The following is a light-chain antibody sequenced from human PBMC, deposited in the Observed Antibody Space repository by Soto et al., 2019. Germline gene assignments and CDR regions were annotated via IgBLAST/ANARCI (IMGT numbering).Light chain of an antibody. V-gene: IGKV1-9*01. CDR1: QGLSSY. CDR2: AAS. CDR3: QQYNSYPYT. Sequence: DIQMTQSPSTLSASVGDRVTITCRASQGLSSYLAWYQQKPGKAPKLLIYAASSLQSGVPSRFSGSGSGTEFTLTISSLQPDDFASYYCQQYNSYPYTFGQGTKVDIK. J-gene: IGKJ2*01.